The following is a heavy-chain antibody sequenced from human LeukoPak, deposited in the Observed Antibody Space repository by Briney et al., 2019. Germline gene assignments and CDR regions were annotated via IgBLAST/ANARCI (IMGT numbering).Heavy chain of an antibody. CDR2: INHIGST. Sequence: TSETLSLTCAVYGGSFSGYYWSWIRQPPGKGLEWIGEINHIGSTKYNPSLKSRVTISVDTSKNQFSLKLSSVTAADTAVYYCAVKSYYDFWSGYYIFDYWGQGTLVTVSS. V-gene: IGHV4-34*01. D-gene: IGHD3-3*01. CDR1: GGSFSGYY. CDR3: AVKSYYDFWSGYYIFDY. J-gene: IGHJ4*02.